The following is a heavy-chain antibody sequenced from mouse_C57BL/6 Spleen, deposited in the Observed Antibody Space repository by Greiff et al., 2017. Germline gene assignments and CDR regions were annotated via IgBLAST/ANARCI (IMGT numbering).Heavy chain of an antibody. CDR1: GFTFSDYG. V-gene: IGHV5-17*01. CDR3: ARGGQLRL. D-gene: IGHD3-2*02. J-gene: IGHJ2*01. CDR2: ISSGSSTI. Sequence: EVQLVESGGGLVKPGGSLKLSCAASGFTFSDYGMHWVRQAPETGLEWVAYISSGSSTIYYAAPVKGRFHISRDNTKNTLFLQMTMLRSEDTAMYYCARGGQLRLWGQGTTLTVSS.